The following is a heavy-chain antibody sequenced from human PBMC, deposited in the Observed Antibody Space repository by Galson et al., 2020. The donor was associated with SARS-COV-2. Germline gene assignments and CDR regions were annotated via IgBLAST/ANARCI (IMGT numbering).Heavy chain of an antibody. Sequence: GESLKISCAAPGFSFIYYPLHWLRQAPGKEVEWVAVISSDGSKKHYGDSVKGRFTISRDNSKNTLDLQLNSLRPEDTAVYYCAREVGIRGAMMIGRYLDYWGQGTLVTVSS. CDR2: ISSDGSKK. V-gene: IGHV3-30*04. CDR3: AREVGIRGAMMIGRYLDY. J-gene: IGHJ4*02. CDR1: GFSFIYYP. D-gene: IGHD3-16*01.